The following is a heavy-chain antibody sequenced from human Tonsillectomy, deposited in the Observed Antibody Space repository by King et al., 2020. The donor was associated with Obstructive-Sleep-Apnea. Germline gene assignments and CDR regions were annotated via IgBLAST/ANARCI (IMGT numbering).Heavy chain of an antibody. J-gene: IGHJ6*02. Sequence: VQLVESGGGVVQPGRSLRLCCAASGFPFRSYAMHWVRQAPGKGLGGGAGISYDGRNKFYAVSVRCGFTISREHSKNPPFLQMNRLRAEDTAGYYCARKEEDCSSTSCYDYYGMDVWGQGTTVTVSS. CDR2: ISYDGRNK. D-gene: IGHD2-2*01. CDR1: GFPFRSYA. V-gene: IGHV3-30*04. CDR3: ARKEEDCSSTSCYDYYGMDV.